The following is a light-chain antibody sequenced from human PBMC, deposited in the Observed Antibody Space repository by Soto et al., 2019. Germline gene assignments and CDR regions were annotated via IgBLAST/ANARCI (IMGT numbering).Light chain of an antibody. CDR3: AAWDDSLNGVA. CDR1: SSNIGSST. Sequence: QSVLTQPPSTSGTPGQRVTIYCSESSSNIGSSTVNWYRQLPGTAPKLLIYTNTQRPSGVPDRFSGSKSGSSASLAISGLQSEDEADYYCAAWDDSLNGVAFGGGTKLTVL. V-gene: IGLV1-44*01. CDR2: TNT. J-gene: IGLJ2*01.